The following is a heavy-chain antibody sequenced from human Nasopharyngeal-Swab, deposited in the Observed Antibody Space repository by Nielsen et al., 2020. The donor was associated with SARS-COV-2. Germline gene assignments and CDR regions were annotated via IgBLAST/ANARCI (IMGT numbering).Heavy chain of an antibody. Sequence: ISEPPGKGLEWIGYIYYSGSTNYNPSLKSGVTISVDTSRNQFSLKVSSVTAADTAVYYGARDGYASGIDYRGQGTLVTVSS. D-gene: IGHD3-16*01. V-gene: IGHV4-59*01. CDR3: ARDGYASGIDY. CDR2: IYYSGST. J-gene: IGHJ4*02.